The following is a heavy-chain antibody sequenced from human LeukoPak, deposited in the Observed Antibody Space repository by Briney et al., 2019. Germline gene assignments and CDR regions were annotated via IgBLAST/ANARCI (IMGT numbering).Heavy chain of an antibody. J-gene: IGHJ4*01. V-gene: IGHV4-4*09. D-gene: IGHD6-6*01. CDR3: ARLSTSPDRYYLDY. Sequence: SETLSLTCTVSGDSISSYYWSWIRQPPGKGLEWIGYIYTSGGTNYIPSLKGRVTISIDTSKNQFSLKLSSVTAADSAVYYCARLSTSPDRYYLDYWGQAPWSPSPQ. CDR1: GDSISSYY. CDR2: IYTSGGT.